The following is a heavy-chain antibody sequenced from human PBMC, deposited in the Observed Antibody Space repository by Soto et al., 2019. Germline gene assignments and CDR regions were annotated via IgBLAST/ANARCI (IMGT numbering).Heavy chain of an antibody. Sequence: SETLSLTCTVSGGSISSYYWSWIRQPPGKGLEWIGYIYYSGSTNYNPSLKSRVTISVDTSKNQFSLKLSSVTAADTAVYYCARVDRGWELLYDAIDFSGQATIVSVSS. D-gene: IGHD2-15*01. CDR1: GGSISSYY. V-gene: IGHV4-59*01. J-gene: IGHJ3*01. CDR2: IYYSGST. CDR3: ARVDRGWELLYDAIDF.